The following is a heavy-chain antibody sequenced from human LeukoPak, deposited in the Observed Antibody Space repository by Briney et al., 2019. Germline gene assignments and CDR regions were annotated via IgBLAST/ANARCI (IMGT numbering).Heavy chain of an antibody. D-gene: IGHD3-10*01. V-gene: IGHV7-4-1*02. CDR1: GYTFTSYA. CDR3: AREVGFRHQNGMDV. J-gene: IGHJ6*02. Sequence: ASVKVSCKASGYTFTSYAMNWVRQAPGQGLEWMGWINTNTGNPTYAQGFTGRFVFSLDTSVSTAYLQISSLKAEDTAVYYCAREVGFRHQNGMDVWGQGTTVTVSS. CDR2: INTNTGNP.